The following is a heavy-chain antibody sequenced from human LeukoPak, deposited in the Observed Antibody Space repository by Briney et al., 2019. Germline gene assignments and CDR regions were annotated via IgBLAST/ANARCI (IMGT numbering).Heavy chain of an antibody. CDR1: GGSNSSGSYY. CDR2: IYTSGST. J-gene: IGHJ4*02. D-gene: IGHD6-19*01. Sequence: PSQTLSLTCTVSGGSNSSGSYYWSWIRQPAGKGLEWIGRIYTSGSTNYNPSLKSRVTISVDTSKNQFSLKLSSVTAADTAVYYCARGLGQWLGYWGQGTLVTVSS. CDR3: ARGLGQWLGY. V-gene: IGHV4-61*02.